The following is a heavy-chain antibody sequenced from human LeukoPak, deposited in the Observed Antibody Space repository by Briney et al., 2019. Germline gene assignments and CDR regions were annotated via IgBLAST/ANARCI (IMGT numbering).Heavy chain of an antibody. J-gene: IGHJ4*02. CDR1: GFTVSSNY. D-gene: IGHD3-22*01. CDR3: ARGSLYDSSGYSTPAGYYFDY. CDR2: IYSGGST. V-gene: IGHV3-66*01. Sequence: PGGSLRLSCAASGFTVSSNYMSWVRQAPGKGLEWVSVIYSGGSTYYADSVKGRFTISRDNSKNTLYLQMNSLRAEDTAVCYCARGSLYDSSGYSTPAGYYFDYWGQGTLVTVSS.